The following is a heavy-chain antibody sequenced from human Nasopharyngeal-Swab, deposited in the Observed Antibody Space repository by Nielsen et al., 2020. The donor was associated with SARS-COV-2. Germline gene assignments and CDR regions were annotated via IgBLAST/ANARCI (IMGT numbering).Heavy chain of an antibody. V-gene: IGHV3-48*03. CDR2: ISSSGSTI. CDR1: GFTFGSYE. D-gene: IGHD3-22*01. Sequence: GESLKISCAASGFTFGSYEMNWVRQDPGKGLEWVSYISSSGSTIYYADSVKGRFTISRDNAKNSLYLQMNSLRAEDTAVYYCAREGENDSSGYFSDAFDIWGQGTMVTVSS. J-gene: IGHJ3*02. CDR3: AREGENDSSGYFSDAFDI.